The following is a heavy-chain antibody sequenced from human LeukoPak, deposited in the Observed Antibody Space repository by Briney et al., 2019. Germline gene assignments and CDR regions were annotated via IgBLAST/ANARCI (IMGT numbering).Heavy chain of an antibody. Sequence: SETLSLTCTVSGDSISNYYWSWIRQPPGKGLEWLGHISYIGSTNYNPSLKSRVTISIDTSKNQFSLKLSSVTAADTAVYYCARESLSGNYYGMDVWGQGTTVTVSS. V-gene: IGHV4-59*01. CDR2: ISYIGST. CDR3: ARESLSGNYYGMDV. D-gene: IGHD2/OR15-2a*01. CDR1: GDSISNYY. J-gene: IGHJ6*02.